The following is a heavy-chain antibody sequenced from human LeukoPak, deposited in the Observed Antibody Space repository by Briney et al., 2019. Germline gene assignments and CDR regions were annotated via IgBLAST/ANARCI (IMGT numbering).Heavy chain of an antibody. CDR1: GFTFSSYS. CDR2: ISSSSSYI. V-gene: IGHV3-21*01. Sequence: GGSLRLSCAASGFTFSSYSMYWVRQAPGKGLEWVSSISSSSSYIYYADSVKGRFTISRDNAKNSLYLQMNSLRAEDTAVYYCARVDGPAAMSYYYYMDVWGKGTTVTVSS. D-gene: IGHD2-2*01. CDR3: ARVDGPAAMSYYYYMDV. J-gene: IGHJ6*03.